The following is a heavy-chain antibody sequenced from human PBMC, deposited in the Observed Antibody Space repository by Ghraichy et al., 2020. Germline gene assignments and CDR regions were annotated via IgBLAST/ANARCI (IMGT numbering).Heavy chain of an antibody. Sequence: ETLYPTCTVSGGSISSYYWSWIRQPPGKGLEWIGYIYNSGSTNYSPSLKSRVTISVDTSKNQFSLKLSSVTAADTAVYYSARHLWFRGVYYFDYWGQGTLVTVSS. D-gene: IGHD3-10*01. J-gene: IGHJ4*02. CDR3: ARHLWFRGVYYFDY. CDR1: GGSISSYY. CDR2: IYNSGST. V-gene: IGHV4-59*08.